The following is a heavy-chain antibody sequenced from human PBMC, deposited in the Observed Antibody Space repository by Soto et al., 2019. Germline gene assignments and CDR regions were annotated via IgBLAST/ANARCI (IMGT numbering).Heavy chain of an antibody. CDR2: IYYSGTT. J-gene: IGHJ6*02. CDR3: AASCVGCGGFNYYGMDV. Sequence: QVRLQESGPGLVKPSQTLSLTCTVSGGSISSGGYYWNWIRQHPGKGLEWIGYIYYSGTTYYNPSRKSRVTISVDTSKNQFSLKLSSVTAADTAVYYCAASCVGCGGFNYYGMDVWGQGTTVTVSS. V-gene: IGHV4-31*04. CDR1: GGSISSGGYY. D-gene: IGHD2-21*01.